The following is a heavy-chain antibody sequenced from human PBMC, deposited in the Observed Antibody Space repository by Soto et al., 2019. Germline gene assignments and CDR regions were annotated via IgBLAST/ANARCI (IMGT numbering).Heavy chain of an antibody. CDR1: SGSISSSNW. V-gene: IGHV4-4*02. D-gene: IGHD5-18*01. Sequence: SETLSLTCAVSSGSISSSNWWSWVRQPPGKGLEWIGEIYHSGSTNYNPSLKSRVTISVDKSKNQFSLKLSSVTAADTAVYYCAGENGVDTVMVFWGQGTLVTVSS. CDR2: IYHSGST. J-gene: IGHJ4*02. CDR3: AGENGVDTVMVF.